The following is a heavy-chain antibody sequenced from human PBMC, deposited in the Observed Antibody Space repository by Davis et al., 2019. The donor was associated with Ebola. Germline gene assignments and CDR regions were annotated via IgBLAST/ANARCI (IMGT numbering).Heavy chain of an antibody. V-gene: IGHV4-61*01. CDR2: IYYSGST. Sequence: SETLSLTCTVSAGSVSSGSYYWSWIRQPPGTGLEWIGYIYYSGSTNYNPSLKSRVTISVDTSKNQFSLKLSSVTAADTAVYYCARGVSYYYGSGSYYKVWGQGTLVTVSS. CDR1: AGSVSSGSYY. D-gene: IGHD3-10*01. J-gene: IGHJ4*02. CDR3: ARGVSYYYGSGSYYKV.